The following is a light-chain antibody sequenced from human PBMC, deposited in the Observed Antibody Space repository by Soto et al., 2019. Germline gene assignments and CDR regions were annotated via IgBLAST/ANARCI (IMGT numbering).Light chain of an antibody. CDR3: QQYYSIPPT. Sequence: DIVMTQSPDSLAVSLGERATLNCRSSQNVLHSSNNENYLAWYQQKPGQPPKLLIYWTSTRESGVPDRFSGSGSGTDFSLTISSLQAEDVAVYYCQQYYSIPPTFGQGTKLEIK. J-gene: IGKJ2*01. CDR2: WTS. CDR1: QNVLHSSNNENY. V-gene: IGKV4-1*01.